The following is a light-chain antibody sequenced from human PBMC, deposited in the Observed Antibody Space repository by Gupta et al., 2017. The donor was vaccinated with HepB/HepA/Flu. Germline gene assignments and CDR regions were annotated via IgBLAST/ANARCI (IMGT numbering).Light chain of an antibody. J-gene: IGKJ1*01. CDR3: QQYYAKPRT. V-gene: IGKV1-8*01. CDR1: QGISSY. Sequence: AIRMTQSPSSLSASTGDRVSITCRASQGISSYLAWYQVKPGKAPKLIIHAASTLQIGVPSRFSGSGPGTEFTLTISCLQSEDFATYYCQQYYAKPRTFGQGTKVEIE. CDR2: AAS.